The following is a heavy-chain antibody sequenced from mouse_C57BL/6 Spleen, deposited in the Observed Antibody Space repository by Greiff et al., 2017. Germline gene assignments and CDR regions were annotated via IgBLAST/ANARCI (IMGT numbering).Heavy chain of an antibody. Sequence: VQLQQPGAELVKPGASVKMSCKASGYTFTSYWITWVKQRPGQGLEWIGDIYPGSGSTNYNEKFKSKATLTVDTSSSTAYMQLSSLTSEDSAVYYCAREDYGSSIFAYWGQGTLVTVSA. CDR3: AREDYGSSIFAY. CDR2: IYPGSGST. V-gene: IGHV1-55*01. CDR1: GYTFTSYW. J-gene: IGHJ3*01. D-gene: IGHD1-1*01.